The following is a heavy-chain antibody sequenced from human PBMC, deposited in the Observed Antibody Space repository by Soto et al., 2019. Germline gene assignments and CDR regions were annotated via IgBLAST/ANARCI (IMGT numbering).Heavy chain of an antibody. CDR2: ISWNSGSI. Sequence: PGGSLRLSCAASGFTFDDYAMHWVRQAPGTGLEWVSGISWNSGSIGYADSVKGRFTISRDNAKNSLYLQMNSLRAEDTALYYCAKDRHDFWSGYYYYGMDVWGQGTTVTVSS. J-gene: IGHJ6*02. D-gene: IGHD3-3*01. V-gene: IGHV3-9*01. CDR1: GFTFDDYA. CDR3: AKDRHDFWSGYYYYGMDV.